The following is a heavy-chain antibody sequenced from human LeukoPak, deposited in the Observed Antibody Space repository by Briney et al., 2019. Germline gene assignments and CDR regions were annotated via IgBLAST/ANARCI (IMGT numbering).Heavy chain of an antibody. CDR2: ISYDGSHQ. Sequence: GGSLRLSCAASGFTFSSFGMHWVRQAPGKGLEWVAVISYDGSHQYYTDSVKGRFTISRDDSKNTLYLQMNSLTTEDTAPYYCAKEWPNYDILTGYYKNWGQGTLVTVSS. D-gene: IGHD3-9*01. CDR1: GFTFSSFG. V-gene: IGHV3-30*18. CDR3: AKEWPNYDILTGYYKN. J-gene: IGHJ4*02.